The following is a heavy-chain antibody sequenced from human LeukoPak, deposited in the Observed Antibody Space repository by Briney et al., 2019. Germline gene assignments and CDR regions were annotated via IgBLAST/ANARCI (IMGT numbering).Heavy chain of an antibody. Sequence: SETLSLTCTVSGGSISSGGYYWSWIRQPPGTGLEWIGYIYHSGSTYYNPSLKSRVTISVDRSKNQFSLKLSSVTAADTAVYYCARDTYDFWSGSSSYYMDVWGKGTTVTVSS. J-gene: IGHJ6*03. CDR3: ARDTYDFWSGSSSYYMDV. V-gene: IGHV4-30-2*01. CDR2: IYHSGST. CDR1: GGSISSGGYY. D-gene: IGHD3-3*01.